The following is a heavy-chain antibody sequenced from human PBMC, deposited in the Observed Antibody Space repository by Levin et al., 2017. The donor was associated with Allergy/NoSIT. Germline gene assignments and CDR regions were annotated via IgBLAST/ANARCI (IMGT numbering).Heavy chain of an antibody. J-gene: IGHJ4*02. Sequence: GESLKISCAASGFTFTSYVMSWVRQAPGKGLEWVSSISGSGSTYYADSVKGRFTISRDNSRNTLYLQMNSLRAEDTAVYYCATGDYYYESSGWFDYWGQGTLVTVSS. CDR2: ISGSGST. CDR3: ATGDYYYESSGWFDY. CDR1: GFTFTSYV. D-gene: IGHD3-22*01. V-gene: IGHV3-23*01.